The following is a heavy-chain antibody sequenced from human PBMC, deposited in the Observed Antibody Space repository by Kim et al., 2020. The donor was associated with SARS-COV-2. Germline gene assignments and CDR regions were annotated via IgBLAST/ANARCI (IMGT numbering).Heavy chain of an antibody. CDR3: AADHTGVWFGELAFDY. V-gene: IGHV1-58*01. CDR1: GFTFTSSA. CDR2: IVVGSGNT. J-gene: IGHJ4*02. D-gene: IGHD3-10*01. Sequence: SVKVSCKASGFTFTSSAVQWVRQARGQRLEWIGWIVVGSGNTNYAQKFQERVTITRDMSTSTAYMELSSLRSEDTAVYYCAADHTGVWFGELAFDYWGQGTLVTVSS.